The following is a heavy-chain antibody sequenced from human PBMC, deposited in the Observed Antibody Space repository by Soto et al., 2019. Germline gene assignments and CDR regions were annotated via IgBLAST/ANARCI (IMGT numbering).Heavy chain of an antibody. J-gene: IGHJ6*02. CDR1: GYTFTSYG. CDR3: ASFQSHYYYGMDV. CDR2: ISAYNGNT. Sequence: SVKVSCKASGYTFTSYGISWVRQAPGQGLEWMGWISAYNGNTNYAQKLQGRVTMTTDTSTSTAYMELRSLRSDDTAVYYCASFQSHYYYGMDVWGQGTTVTVSS. V-gene: IGHV1-18*01.